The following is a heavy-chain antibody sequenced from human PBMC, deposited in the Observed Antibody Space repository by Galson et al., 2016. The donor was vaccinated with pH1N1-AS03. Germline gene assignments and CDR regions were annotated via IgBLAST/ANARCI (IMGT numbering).Heavy chain of an antibody. V-gene: IGHV4-59*01. Sequence: SETLSLTCTVSGGSMSGYYWSWIRQSPERGLEWIGCVYYSGTPTYNPSLKSQVTISVDTSKNQFSLKLSSVTAADTAVYFGARTGSNGWYYFGSWGQGALVTVSS. J-gene: IGHJ4*02. D-gene: IGHD6-19*01. CDR2: VYYSGTP. CDR3: ARTGSNGWYYFGS. CDR1: GGSMSGYY.